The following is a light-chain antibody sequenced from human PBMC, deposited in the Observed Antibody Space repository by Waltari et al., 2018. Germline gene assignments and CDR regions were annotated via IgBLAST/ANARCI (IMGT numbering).Light chain of an antibody. V-gene: IGLV3-25*03. CDR1: ALPKQY. Sequence: SYELTQPPSVSVSPGQTARITCSGDALPKQYAYWYQQKPGQAPVLVIYKDSERPSGIPERFSGSSSGTTVTLTISGVQAEDEADYYCQSADSSGTLWVFVGGTKLTVL. CDR3: QSADSSGTLWV. J-gene: IGLJ3*02. CDR2: KDS.